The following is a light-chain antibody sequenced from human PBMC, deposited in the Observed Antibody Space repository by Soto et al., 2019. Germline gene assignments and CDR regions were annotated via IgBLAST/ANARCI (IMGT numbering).Light chain of an antibody. CDR2: GAS. CDR3: QQYGNSLTWT. J-gene: IGKJ1*01. Sequence: EIVLTQSPGTLSLSPGERATLSCRASQSVSSSYLAWYQQKPGQAPRLLIYGASSRANGIPDRFSGSGSGMAFSLTISRLEPEDFAVYYCQQYGNSLTWTFGQGTKVEIK. V-gene: IGKV3-20*01. CDR1: QSVSSSY.